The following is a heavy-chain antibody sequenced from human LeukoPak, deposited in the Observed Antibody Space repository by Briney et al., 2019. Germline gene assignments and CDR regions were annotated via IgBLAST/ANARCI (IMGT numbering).Heavy chain of an antibody. CDR2: IRYDGSNK. J-gene: IGHJ1*01. Sequence: GESLKISCAASGFTFSSYGMHWVRQAPGKGLEWVAFIRYDGSNKYYADSVKGRFTISRDNSKNTLYLQMNSLRAEDTAVYYCAKDYDSDWGQGTLVTVSS. D-gene: IGHD3-22*01. CDR1: GFTFSSYG. CDR3: AKDYDSD. V-gene: IGHV3-30*02.